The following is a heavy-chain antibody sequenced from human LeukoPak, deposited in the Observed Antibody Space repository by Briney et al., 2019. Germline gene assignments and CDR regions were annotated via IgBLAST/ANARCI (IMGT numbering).Heavy chain of an antibody. CDR2: IHYSGST. CDR1: GGSISSNRYY. D-gene: IGHD3-3*01. J-gene: IGHJ5*02. Sequence: PSETLSLTCTVSGGSISSNRYYWGWIRQPPGKGLEWIGNIHYSGSTYYNPSLKTRVTISEDTSKNQFSLKLTSVTAADTAVYYCVRHCGDDFWSGSQFWFDPWGQGTLVTVSS. CDR3: VRHCGDDFWSGSQFWFDP. V-gene: IGHV4-39*01.